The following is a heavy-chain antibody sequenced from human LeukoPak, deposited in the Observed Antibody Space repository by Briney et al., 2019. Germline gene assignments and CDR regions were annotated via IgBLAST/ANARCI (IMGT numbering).Heavy chain of an antibody. D-gene: IGHD3-10*01. Sequence: SVKVSCKASGGTFSSYAISWVRQAPGQGLEWMGGIIPIFGSANYAQKFQGRVTITADESTSTAYMELSSLRSEDTAVYYCAREGNYYGSGSYYSWFDPWGQGTLVTVSS. J-gene: IGHJ5*02. CDR3: AREGNYYGSGSYYSWFDP. CDR1: GGTFSSYA. V-gene: IGHV1-69*01. CDR2: IIPIFGSA.